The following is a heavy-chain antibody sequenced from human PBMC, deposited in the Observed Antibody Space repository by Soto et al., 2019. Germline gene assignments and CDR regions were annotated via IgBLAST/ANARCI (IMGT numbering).Heavy chain of an antibody. CDR1: GGTFSSYA. CDR2: IIPIFGTA. CDR3: ARILKGLEILWFDP. Sequence: GDSVKVSCKASGGTFSSYAISWVRQAPGQGLEWMGGIIPIFGTANYAQKFQGRVTITADESTSTAYMELSSLRSEDTAVYYCARILKGLEILWFDPWGQGTLVTVSS. V-gene: IGHV1-69*13. D-gene: IGHD1-7*01. J-gene: IGHJ5*02.